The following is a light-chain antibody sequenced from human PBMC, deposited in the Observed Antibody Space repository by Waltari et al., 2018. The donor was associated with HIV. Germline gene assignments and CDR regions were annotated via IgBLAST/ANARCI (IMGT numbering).Light chain of an antibody. V-gene: IGLV2-14*01. CDR1: SSDIGTYTY. CDR2: DVS. CDR3: SSYTSSSTPVV. Sequence: SALTQPASVSGSPGQSITIPCPGTSSDIGTYTYASWYQQHPGKAPKLMIYDVSNRPSGVSDRFSGSKSGNTASLTISGLQAEDEADYYCSSYTSSSTPVVFGGGTKLTVL. J-gene: IGLJ2*01.